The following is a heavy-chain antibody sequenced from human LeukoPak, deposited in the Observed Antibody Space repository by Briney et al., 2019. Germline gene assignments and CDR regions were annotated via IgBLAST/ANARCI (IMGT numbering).Heavy chain of an antibody. CDR3: ARDRLHYYDSSGYYARYYFDY. CDR1: GYTFTGYY. J-gene: IGHJ4*02. Sequence: GASVKVSCKASGYTFTGYYMHWVRQAPGQGLEWMGWINLNSGGTNYAQKFQGRVTMTRDTSISTAYMELSRLRSDDTAVYYCARDRLHYYDSSGYYARYYFDYWGQGTLVTVSS. CDR2: INLNSGGT. D-gene: IGHD3-22*01. V-gene: IGHV1-2*02.